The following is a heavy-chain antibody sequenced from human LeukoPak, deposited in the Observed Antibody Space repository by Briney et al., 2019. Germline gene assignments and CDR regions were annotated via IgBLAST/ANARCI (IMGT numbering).Heavy chain of an antibody. Sequence: SVKVSCKASGGTFSIYAISWVRQAPGQGREWMGGIIPIFGTANYTQKFQGRVTITADEATSTAYMELSSLRSQDTAVYYCARCYYGSGSYYMYYFDYWGQGTLVTVSS. CDR2: IIPIFGTA. J-gene: IGHJ4*02. CDR3: ARCYYGSGSYYMYYFDY. V-gene: IGHV1-69*01. D-gene: IGHD3-10*01. CDR1: GGTFSIYA.